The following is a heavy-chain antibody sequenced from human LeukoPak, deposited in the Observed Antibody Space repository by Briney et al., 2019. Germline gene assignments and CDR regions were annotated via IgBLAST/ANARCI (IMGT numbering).Heavy chain of an antibody. V-gene: IGHV4-59*02. CDR3: ARIHRYCSGGACYVLDN. CDR1: GGSVSGYY. Sequence: PSETLSLTCDVSGGSVSGYYWGWIRQPPGRGLEWLGYVYYSGSTNYNPSFKSRITISVDTSRNQFSLQLSSVTAADTAVYYCARIHRYCSGGACYVLDNWGQGTLVAVSS. CDR2: VYYSGST. J-gene: IGHJ4*02. D-gene: IGHD2-15*01.